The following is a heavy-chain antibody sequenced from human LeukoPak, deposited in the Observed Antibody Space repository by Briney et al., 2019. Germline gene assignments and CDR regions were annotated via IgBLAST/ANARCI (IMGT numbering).Heavy chain of an antibody. J-gene: IGHJ3*02. CDR2: IYGGGRT. Sequence: GGSLRLSCAASGFTVSSNYMSWVRQAPGKGLDWVSVIYGGGRTFSADSVKGRFTISRDNSKNTLYLQMNSLRPEDTAVYYCARGGGDDAFDIWGQGTMVTVSS. D-gene: IGHD3-16*01. CDR1: GFTVSSNY. V-gene: IGHV3-66*01. CDR3: ARGGGDDAFDI.